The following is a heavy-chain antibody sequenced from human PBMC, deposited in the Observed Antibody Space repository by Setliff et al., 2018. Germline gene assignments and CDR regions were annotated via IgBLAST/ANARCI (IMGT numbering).Heavy chain of an antibody. J-gene: IGHJ4*02. D-gene: IGHD1-1*01. CDR1: GGSISSGVYY. Sequence: LSLTCTVSGGSISSGVYYWAWIRQPPGKGLEWSGRIYYRGDTYYNASLKSRLTLSVDTSKNQVSLNLRSVTAADTAVYYCARTGTYRYFDYWGQGTQVPVSS. CDR2: IYYRGDT. CDR3: ARTGTYRYFDY. V-gene: IGHV4-39*01.